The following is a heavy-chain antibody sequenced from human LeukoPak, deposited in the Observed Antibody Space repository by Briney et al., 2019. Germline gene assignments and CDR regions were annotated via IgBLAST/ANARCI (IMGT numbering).Heavy chain of an antibody. CDR2: IYPGDSDT. V-gene: IGHV5-51*01. CDR1: GYRFASYW. J-gene: IGHJ6*02. Sequence: PGESLKISCKGSGYRFASYWIGWVRQMPGKGLEWMGNIYPGDSDTRYSPPFQGQVTISADKSIYTAYLQWSSLKASDSAMYYCARRLAVAGRGYYGMDVWGQGTTVTVSS. CDR3: ARRLAVAGRGYYGMDV. D-gene: IGHD6-19*01.